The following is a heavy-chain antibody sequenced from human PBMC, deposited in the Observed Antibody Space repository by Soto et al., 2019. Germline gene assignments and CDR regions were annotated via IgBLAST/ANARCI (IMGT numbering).Heavy chain of an antibody. CDR3: ASSAVSAFDI. CDR1: GLTFSSYA. J-gene: IGHJ3*02. D-gene: IGHD6-25*01. V-gene: IGHV3-30-3*01. Sequence: QVQLVESGGGVVQPGRSLRLSCAASGLTFSSYAMHWVRQAPGKGLEWVAVISYDGSNKYYADSVKGRFTISRENSKNTLYLQMNSLRAEDTAVYYCASSAVSAFDIWGQGTMVTVSS. CDR2: ISYDGSNK.